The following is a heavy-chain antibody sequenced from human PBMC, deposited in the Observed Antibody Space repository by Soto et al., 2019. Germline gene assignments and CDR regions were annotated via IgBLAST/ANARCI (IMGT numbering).Heavy chain of an antibody. CDR3: ARGYYSSSWRVFDY. J-gene: IGHJ4*02. CDR1: GYTFSGYF. D-gene: IGHD6-13*01. Sequence: QVQLVQSGADVKKPGASVKVSCKTSGYTFSGYFMHWLRHAPGQGLEWMGWMNPNSGGTDYAQNFPGRVSMTWDTSISTAYMELSRLRSDDTAIYYCARGYYSSSWRVFDYWCQGNLVTVSS. CDR2: MNPNSGGT. V-gene: IGHV1-2*02.